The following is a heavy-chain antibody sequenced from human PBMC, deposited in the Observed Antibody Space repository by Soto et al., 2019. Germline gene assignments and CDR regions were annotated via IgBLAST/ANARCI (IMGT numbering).Heavy chain of an antibody. CDR2: IYYSGSA. Sequence: TLSLTCTVSGDSVTSVSDYWSWIRQPPGKGLEWIGYIYYSGSADYNPSLGSRVTISIDTSKNQFSLKLTSVTAADTAVYYCARGVGFGYYYYHMDLWGQGTTVTVS. V-gene: IGHV4-61*01. D-gene: IGHD3-10*01. J-gene: IGHJ6*02. CDR3: ARGVGFGYYYYHMDL. CDR1: GDSVTSVSDY.